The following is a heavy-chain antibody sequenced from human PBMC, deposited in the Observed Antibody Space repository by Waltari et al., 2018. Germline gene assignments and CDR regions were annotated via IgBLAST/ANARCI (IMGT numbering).Heavy chain of an antibody. CDR3: ARDLVEYSKHYYYGMDV. V-gene: IGHV1-69*01. CDR1: GGTFSSYA. CDR2: IIPIFGTA. J-gene: IGHJ6*02. Sequence: QVQLVQSGAEVKKPGSSVKVSCKASGGTFSSYAISWVRQAPGQGLEWMGGIIPIFGTANYAQKVQGRVTITADESTSTAYMELSSLRSEDTAVYYCARDLVEYSKHYYYGMDVWGQGTTVTVSS. D-gene: IGHD6-6*01.